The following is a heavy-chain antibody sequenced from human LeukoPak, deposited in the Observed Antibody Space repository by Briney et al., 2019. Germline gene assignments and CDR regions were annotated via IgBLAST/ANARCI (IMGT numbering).Heavy chain of an antibody. Sequence: SVTPSSTASVNSLTELSIQWVRQAPGKRLEWMWGFDPEEAKMVYAHNFQGPVTMTQDTSTQTTHMELRGLTSDDTAVYYCTTRSGDFWSGFVNWGQGTLVTVSS. D-gene: IGHD3-3*01. CDR3: TTRSGDFWSGFVN. CDR1: VNSLTELS. J-gene: IGHJ4*02. CDR2: FDPEEAKM. V-gene: IGHV1-24*01.